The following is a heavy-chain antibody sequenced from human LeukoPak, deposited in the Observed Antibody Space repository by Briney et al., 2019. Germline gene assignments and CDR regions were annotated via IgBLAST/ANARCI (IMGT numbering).Heavy chain of an antibody. V-gene: IGHV1-8*01. J-gene: IGHJ4*02. D-gene: IGHD4-17*01. Sequence: ASVKVSCKASGYTFTSYDINWVRQATGQGLEWMGWMNPNSGNTGYAQKFQGRVTMTRDTSISTAYMELSRLRSDDTAVYYCARVPYGDYGRSFCFDYWGQGTLVTVSS. CDR3: ARVPYGDYGRSFCFDY. CDR1: GYTFTSYD. CDR2: MNPNSGNT.